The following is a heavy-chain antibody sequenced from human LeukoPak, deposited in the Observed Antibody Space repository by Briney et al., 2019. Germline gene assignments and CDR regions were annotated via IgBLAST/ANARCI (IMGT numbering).Heavy chain of an antibody. D-gene: IGHD3-9*01. Sequence: ASVKVSCKASGYTFTSYGINWVRQAPGQGLEWMGWISAYNGNTDYAQKFQGRVTMTTDTSTSTAYMELRSLRSDDTAVYYCARDLCLFYYDILTGYCEYYYYGMDVWGQGTTVTVSS. CDR3: ARDLCLFYYDILTGYCEYYYYGMDV. V-gene: IGHV1-18*01. CDR2: ISAYNGNT. J-gene: IGHJ6*02. CDR1: GYTFTSYG.